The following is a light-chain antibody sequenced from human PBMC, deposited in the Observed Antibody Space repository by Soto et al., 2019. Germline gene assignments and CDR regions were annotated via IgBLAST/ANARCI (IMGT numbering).Light chain of an antibody. CDR1: QSFSNN. J-gene: IGKJ1*01. CDR2: AAS. V-gene: IGKV3D-15*01. Sequence: EIVMTQSPATLSVSPGERATLSCRASQSFSNNLAWYQQKPGQAPRLLIFAASTRATGIPDRFSGSGSGTDFTLTISRLEPKDFAVYYCQQYGNSRTFGQGTKVDIK. CDR3: QQYGNSRT.